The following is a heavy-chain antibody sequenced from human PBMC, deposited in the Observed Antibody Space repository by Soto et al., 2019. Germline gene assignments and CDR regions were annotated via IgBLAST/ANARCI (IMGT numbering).Heavy chain of an antibody. V-gene: IGHV1-24*01. CDR2: FDPEDGET. Sequence: VASVKVSCKVSGYTLTELSMHCVRQAPGKGLEWMGGFDPEDGETIYAQKFQGRVTMTEDTSTDTAYMELSSLRSEDTAVYYCATGRYSSGWNFDYWGQGTLVTVSS. J-gene: IGHJ4*02. CDR3: ATGRYSSGWNFDY. CDR1: GYTLTELS. D-gene: IGHD6-19*01.